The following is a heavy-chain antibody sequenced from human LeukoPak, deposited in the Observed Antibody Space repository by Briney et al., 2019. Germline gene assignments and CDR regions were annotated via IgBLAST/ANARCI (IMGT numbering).Heavy chain of an antibody. J-gene: IGHJ4*02. CDR1: GFDFSKYW. D-gene: IGHD2/OR15-2a*01. Sequence: VGSLRLSCAASGFDFSKYWMRWVRQAPGKGLVWVSRIDSDGRNTAFVDSVKGRFTISKDNAKNALFLQMNSLRVEHTAVYYCARTVYYNRADAFYRNIHSWAQGTLVTVSS. CDR2: IDSDGRNT. V-gene: IGHV3-74*03. CDR3: ARTVYYNRADAFYRNIHS.